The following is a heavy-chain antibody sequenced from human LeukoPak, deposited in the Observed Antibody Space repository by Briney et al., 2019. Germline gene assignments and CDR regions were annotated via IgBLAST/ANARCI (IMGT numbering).Heavy chain of an antibody. J-gene: IGHJ5*02. CDR3: AKDFRAKSGSGSYGWFDP. V-gene: IGHV3-23*01. CDR1: GFTFSSYA. D-gene: IGHD3-10*01. CDR2: ISDSGGST. Sequence: PGGSLRLSCAASGFTFSSYAMTWVRQAPGRGLEWVSVISDSGGSTYYADSVKGRFTISRDNSKNTLYLQMNSLRADDTAVYYCAKDFRAKSGSGSYGWFDPWGQGTLVTVSS.